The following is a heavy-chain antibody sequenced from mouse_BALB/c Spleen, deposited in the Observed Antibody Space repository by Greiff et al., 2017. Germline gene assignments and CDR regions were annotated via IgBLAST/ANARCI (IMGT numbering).Heavy chain of an antibody. CDR2: IYPYNGGT. CDR3: ALTGTSWFAY. D-gene: IGHD4-1*01. CDR1: GYTFTDYN. J-gene: IGHJ3*01. V-gene: IGHV1S29*02. Sequence: VQLQQSGPELVKPGASVKISCKASGYTFTDYNMHWVKQSHGKSLEWIGYIYPYNGGTGYNQKFKSKATLTVDNSSSTAYMELRSLTSEDSAVYYCALTGTSWFAYWGQGTLVTVSA.